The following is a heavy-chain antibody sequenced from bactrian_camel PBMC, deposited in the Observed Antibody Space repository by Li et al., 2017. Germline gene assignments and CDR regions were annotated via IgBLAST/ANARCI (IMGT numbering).Heavy chain of an antibody. Sequence: DVQLVESGGGLVQPGGSLRLSCAASGFTFSNYHMSWVRQAPGKGLEWVSRIIHDGDTTSYADSVKGRFTISRDNAKNTLYLKLNSLKSEDTALYYCAVRYGLGAKRGGYNYWGQGTQVTVS. CDR3: AVRYGLGAKRGGYNY. CDR1: GFTFSNYH. V-gene: IGHV3S40*01. CDR2: IIHDGDTT. J-gene: IGHJ4*01. D-gene: IGHD3*01.